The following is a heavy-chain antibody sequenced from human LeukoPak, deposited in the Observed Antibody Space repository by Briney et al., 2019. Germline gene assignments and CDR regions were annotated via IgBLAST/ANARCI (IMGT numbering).Heavy chain of an antibody. Sequence: SETLSLTCAVYGGSVSGYYWSWIRQPPGKGLEWTGEINHSGSTNYNPSLKSLVTISVGTSKNQFSLKLSSVTAADTAVYYCARAGRIYEFDYWGQGTLVTVSS. J-gene: IGHJ4*02. CDR1: GGSVSGYY. CDR3: ARAGRIYEFDY. CDR2: INHSGST. V-gene: IGHV4-34*01. D-gene: IGHD2-15*01.